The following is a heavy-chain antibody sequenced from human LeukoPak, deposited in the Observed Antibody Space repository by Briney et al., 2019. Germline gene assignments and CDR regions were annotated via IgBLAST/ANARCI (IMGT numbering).Heavy chain of an antibody. CDR3: TRGSIAYYYMDV. J-gene: IGHJ6*03. V-gene: IGHV4-38-2*02. Sequence: PSETLSLTCTVSGYSITSGYYWGWIRQPPGKGLEWIGSIYHSGGTYYNPSLKSRVTMSVDTSKNQVSLKLSSVTAADTAVYYCTRGSIAYYYMDVWGKGTTVTISS. CDR2: IYHSGGT. CDR1: GYSITSGYY. D-gene: IGHD3-22*01.